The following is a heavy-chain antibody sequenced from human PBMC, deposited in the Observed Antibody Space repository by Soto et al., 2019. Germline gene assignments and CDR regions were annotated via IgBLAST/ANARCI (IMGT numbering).Heavy chain of an antibody. CDR1: GFTFSSYA. CDR2: ISGSGGST. CDR3: SKATSLRYFDWLPL. Sequence: EVQLLESGGGLVQPGGSLRLSCAASGFTFSSYAMSWVRQAPGKGLEWVSAISGSGGSTYYADSVKGRFTISRDNSKNTLYLQRNSVRAEAAAVYYGSKATSLRYFDWLPLWGRGSLVTVSS. J-gene: IGHJ4*02. V-gene: IGHV3-23*01. D-gene: IGHD3-9*01.